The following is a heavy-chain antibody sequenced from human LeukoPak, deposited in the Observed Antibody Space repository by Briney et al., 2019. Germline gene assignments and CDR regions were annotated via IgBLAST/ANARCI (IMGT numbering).Heavy chain of an antibody. V-gene: IGHV5-51*01. D-gene: IGHD4-23*01. CDR2: IYPGDSDT. Sequence: GESLKISCKGSGYSFTSYWIGWVRQMPGKGLEWMGIIYPGDSDTRYSPSFQGQVTISADKSISTAYLQWSSLKASDTAMYYCARRPRTSVVTADFDYWGQGTLVTVSS. CDR3: ARRPRTSVVTADFDY. J-gene: IGHJ4*02. CDR1: GYSFTSYW.